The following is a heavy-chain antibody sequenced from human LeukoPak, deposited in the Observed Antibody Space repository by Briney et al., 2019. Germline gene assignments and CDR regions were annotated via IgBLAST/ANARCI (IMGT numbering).Heavy chain of an antibody. Sequence: SQTLSLTCAISGDSVTSNSAGWNWNPQSPSMDLEWLGSTYYRSNWYTNYEVSLKSRVTITADTSKNQFFLQLNSVTAEDMAVYYCAREGEVGTTWSWFDPWGQGALVTVSS. CDR3: AREGEVGTTWSWFDP. J-gene: IGHJ5*02. V-gene: IGHV6-1*01. CDR1: GDSVTSNSAG. CDR2: TYYRSNWYT. D-gene: IGHD1-26*01.